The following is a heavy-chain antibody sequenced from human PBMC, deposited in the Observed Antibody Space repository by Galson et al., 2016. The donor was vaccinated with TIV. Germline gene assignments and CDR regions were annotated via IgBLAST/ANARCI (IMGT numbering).Heavy chain of an antibody. CDR2: IIESGRST. CDR3: ARGRGYCDTTSCHVDY. J-gene: IGHJ4*02. D-gene: IGHD2-2*01. Sequence: SLRLSCAASGFTFSSYEMNWVRQAPGKGLEWVSYIIESGRSTYYADSVKGRFSISRDNAKNSLYLQMSSLRAEDTAVYYCARGRGYCDTTSCHVDYWGQGTLVTVSS. V-gene: IGHV3-48*03. CDR1: GFTFSSYE.